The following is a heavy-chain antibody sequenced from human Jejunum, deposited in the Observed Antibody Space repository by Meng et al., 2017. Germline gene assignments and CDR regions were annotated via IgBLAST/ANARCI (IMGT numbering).Heavy chain of an antibody. Sequence: QVQLVQSGSEVKKPGASVKVSCKASGYTFINYGIVWVRQAPGQGLEWMGWISTYNGNTNYAQNFQDRVTMTTDISTSTAYMELRSLRSDDTAVYFCARDRIVGGYYTYWGQGTLVTVSS. CDR3: ARDRIVGGYYTY. CDR2: ISTYNGNT. V-gene: IGHV1-18*01. D-gene: IGHD3-3*01. CDR1: GYTFINYG. J-gene: IGHJ4*02.